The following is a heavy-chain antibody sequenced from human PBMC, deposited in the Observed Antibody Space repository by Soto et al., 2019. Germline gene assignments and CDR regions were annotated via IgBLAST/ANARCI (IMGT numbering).Heavy chain of an antibody. Sequence: GESLKISCKGSGYSFTSYWIGWVRQMPGKGLEWMGIIYPGDSDTRYSPSFQGQVTISADKSISTAYLQWSSLKASDTAMYYCARSRACTNGVCYTGYAFDIWGQGTMVT. J-gene: IGHJ3*02. CDR3: ARSRACTNGVCYTGYAFDI. CDR1: GYSFTSYW. D-gene: IGHD2-8*01. V-gene: IGHV5-51*01. CDR2: IYPGDSDT.